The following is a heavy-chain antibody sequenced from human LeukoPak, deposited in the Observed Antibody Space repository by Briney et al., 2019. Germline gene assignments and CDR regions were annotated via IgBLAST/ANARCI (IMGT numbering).Heavy chain of an antibody. CDR1: GFSFSSYW. CDR2: INSDGTST. Sequence: GGSLRLSCAASGFSFSSYWMHWVRQAPGKGLVWVSRINSDGTSTSYADSVKGRFTISRDNAKNTLYLQMDSLRAEDTAVYFCAKVQSDIVGAVFFSFDVWGQGTTVTVSS. V-gene: IGHV3-74*01. CDR3: AKVQSDIVGAVFFSFDV. D-gene: IGHD1-26*01. J-gene: IGHJ3*01.